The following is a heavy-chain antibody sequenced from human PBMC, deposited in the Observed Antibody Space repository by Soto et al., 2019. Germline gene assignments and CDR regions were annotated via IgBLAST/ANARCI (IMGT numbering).Heavy chain of an antibody. J-gene: IGHJ4*01. CDR1: GKRFTAYW. CDR2: IYPGDSDT. D-gene: IGHD6-13*01. Sequence: ESVRMFWRCSGKRFTAYWSGLVRQMPGKGLEWVGIIYPGDSDTRYSPSFEGHVTISVDKSISTAFLQWNSLKASDNAIYYCARHSTSAPKDYWGQGTPVTVSS. V-gene: IGHV5-51*01. CDR3: ARHSTSAPKDY.